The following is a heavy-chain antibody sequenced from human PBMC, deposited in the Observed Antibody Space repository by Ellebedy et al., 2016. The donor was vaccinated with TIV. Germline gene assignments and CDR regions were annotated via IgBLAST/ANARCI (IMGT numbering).Heavy chain of an antibody. D-gene: IGHD1-7*01. V-gene: IGHV3-23*01. Sequence: GESLKISXEVSGLTFRDYGMSWVRQAPGKGLEWVSSISKYGGSTHYAESVKGRFTISRDNSKSTLYLQMNSLRAEDTALYYCARAWNSDSNSPPDYWGQGTLVTVSS. J-gene: IGHJ4*02. CDR3: ARAWNSDSNSPPDY. CDR1: GLTFRDYG. CDR2: ISKYGGST.